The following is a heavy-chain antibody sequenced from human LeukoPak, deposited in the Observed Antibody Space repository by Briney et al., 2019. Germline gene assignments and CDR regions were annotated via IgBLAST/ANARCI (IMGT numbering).Heavy chain of an antibody. CDR3: AEIPRD. Sequence: SETLSLTCTVSGASMNHHYWSWVRQPPGKELEWIAYIYDSGTIATTDYNPSLKSRVTISVDTSKRQFSLRLDSVTAADTAVYYCAEIPRDWGQGTLVTVSS. J-gene: IGHJ4*02. CDR1: GASMNHHY. CDR2: IYDSGTIATT. V-gene: IGHV4-59*11.